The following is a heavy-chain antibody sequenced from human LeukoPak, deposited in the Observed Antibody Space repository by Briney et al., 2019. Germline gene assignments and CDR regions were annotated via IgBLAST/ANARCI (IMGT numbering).Heavy chain of an antibody. CDR2: MHTSGST. D-gene: IGHD2-15*01. Sequence: PSETLSLTCTFSGGSISSYYWSWIRQPAGKGLDWIGRMHTSGSTNYNPSLRSRCPISVDTSKNQFSLKSSSGTSAAPAVYYCARGVVAAPQTFDYWGQGTLVTVSS. CDR3: ARGVVAAPQTFDY. V-gene: IGHV4-4*07. CDR1: GGSISSYY. J-gene: IGHJ4*02.